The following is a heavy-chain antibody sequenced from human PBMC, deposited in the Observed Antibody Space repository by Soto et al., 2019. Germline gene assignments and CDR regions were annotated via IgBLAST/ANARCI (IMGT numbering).Heavy chain of an antibody. V-gene: IGHV3-30*18. Sequence: QVQLVESGGGVAQPGRSLRLSCAASGFTFGTYGMHWVRQAPGKGMEWVAVISDDGSKKNYVDSVKGRFTISRDNSKNTLYLQMNSLRAEDTAVYYCAKDREGKNYYGMDVWGQGTTVTVSS. D-gene: IGHD1-26*01. CDR2: ISDDGSKK. CDR1: GFTFGTYG. CDR3: AKDREGKNYYGMDV. J-gene: IGHJ6*02.